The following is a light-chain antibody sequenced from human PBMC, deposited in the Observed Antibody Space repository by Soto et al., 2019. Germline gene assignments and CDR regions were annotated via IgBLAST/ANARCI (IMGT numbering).Light chain of an antibody. CDR1: QSVSSN. CDR2: GAA. Sequence: EIVMPQSPATLSVSPGERATLSCRASQSVSSNFAWYQQKPGQAPRLLIYGAATRATGIPARFSGSGSGTEFTLTISSLQSEDFAVYYCQQYNNWPPTWTFGQGTKVDI. V-gene: IGKV3-15*01. J-gene: IGKJ1*01. CDR3: QQYNNWPPTWT.